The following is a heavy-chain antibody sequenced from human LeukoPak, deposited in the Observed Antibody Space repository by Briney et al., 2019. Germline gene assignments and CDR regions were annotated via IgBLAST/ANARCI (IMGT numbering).Heavy chain of an antibody. CDR1: GGSFSGYY. Sequence: SETLSLTCAVYGGSFSGYYWSWIRQPPGKGLEWIGEINHSGSTNYNPSLKSRVTISVDTSKNQFSLKLSSVTAADTAVHYCARLFSGSYDYWGQGTLVTVSS. D-gene: IGHD1-26*01. V-gene: IGHV4-34*01. CDR2: INHSGST. J-gene: IGHJ4*02. CDR3: ARLFSGSYDY.